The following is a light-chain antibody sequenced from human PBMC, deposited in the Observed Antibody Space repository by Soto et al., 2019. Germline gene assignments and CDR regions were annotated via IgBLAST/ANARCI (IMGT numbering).Light chain of an antibody. V-gene: IGKV3-20*01. CDR3: QQFDSSRMYS. CDR1: QSVTSTY. CDR2: GGS. J-gene: IGKJ2*03. Sequence: EIVLTQSPGTLSLSPGERATLSCRASQSVTSTYLAWYQQKPGQSPRLIIYGGSPRASGFPDRFSGGGSGTDSTLTISRLEPEDSAVYYCHCQQFDSSRMYSFGQGTKLEI.